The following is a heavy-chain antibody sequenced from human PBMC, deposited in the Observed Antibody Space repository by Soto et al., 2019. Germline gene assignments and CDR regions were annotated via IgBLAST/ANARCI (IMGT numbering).Heavy chain of an antibody. CDR2: IYYSGST. Sequence: SETLSLPCTVSGGSISGYCLSWIRQPPGKGLEWIGYIYYSGSTNYNPSLKSRVTISVDTSKNQFSLKLSSVTAADTAVYYCARVVRGDNWFDPWGQGTLVTVSS. CDR3: ARVVRGDNWFDP. CDR1: GGSISGYC. J-gene: IGHJ5*02. D-gene: IGHD3-10*01. V-gene: IGHV4-59*01.